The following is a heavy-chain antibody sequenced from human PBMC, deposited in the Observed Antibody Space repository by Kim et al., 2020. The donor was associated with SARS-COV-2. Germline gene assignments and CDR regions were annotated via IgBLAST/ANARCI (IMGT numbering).Heavy chain of an antibody. D-gene: IGHD3-22*01. V-gene: IGHV1-24*01. Sequence: ASVKVSCKVSGYTLTELSMHWVRQAPGKGLEWMGGFDPEDGETIYAQKFKGRVTMTEDTSKDTAYMELSSLRSEDTAVYYCATGQSWYYYDSSGYSNAFDIWGQGTMVTVSS. CDR3: ATGQSWYYYDSSGYSNAFDI. CDR2: FDPEDGET. J-gene: IGHJ3*02. CDR1: GYTLTELS.